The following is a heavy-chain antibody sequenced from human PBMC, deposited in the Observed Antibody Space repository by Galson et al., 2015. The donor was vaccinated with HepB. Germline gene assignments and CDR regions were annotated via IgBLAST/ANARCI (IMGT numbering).Heavy chain of an antibody. CDR2: INTNTGNP. CDR3: AKVDRGGDGYFDL. Sequence: SCKASGYTFTTYSMNWVRQAPGQGLEWMGWINTNTGNPTYAQGFTGRFVFSLDTSVSTAYLQINSLKAEDTAVYYCAKVDRGGDGYFDLWGRGTLVTVSS. D-gene: IGHD2-21*02. CDR1: GYTFTTYS. V-gene: IGHV7-4-1*02. J-gene: IGHJ2*01.